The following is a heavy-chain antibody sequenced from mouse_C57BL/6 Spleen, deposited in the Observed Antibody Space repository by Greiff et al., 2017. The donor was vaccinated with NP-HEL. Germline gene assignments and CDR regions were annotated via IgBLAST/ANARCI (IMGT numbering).Heavy chain of an antibody. CDR1: GYTFTSYW. CDR3: ARTALYYDYDWFAY. D-gene: IGHD2-4*01. J-gene: IGHJ3*01. V-gene: IGHV1-55*01. Sequence: QVQLQQPGAELVKPGASVKMSCTASGYTFTSYWITWVKQRPGQGLEWIGDIYPGSGSTNYNEKFKSKATLTVDTSSITADMQLSSLTSEDSAVYYCARTALYYDYDWFAYWGQGTLVTVSA. CDR2: IYPGSGST.